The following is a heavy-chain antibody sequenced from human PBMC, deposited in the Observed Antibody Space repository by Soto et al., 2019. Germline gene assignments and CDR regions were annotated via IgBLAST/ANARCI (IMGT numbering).Heavy chain of an antibody. Sequence: EVQLVESGGGLVKPGGSLRLSCAASGFTFSSYSMNWVRQAPGKGLEWVSSISSGSDYIFYADSVKGRFTISRDNAKNSLCLQMNGLTAEDTAVYDCARSPGGDAFNVWGQGKVVTVSS. CDR1: GFTFSSYS. CDR3: ARSPGGDAFNV. J-gene: IGHJ3*01. V-gene: IGHV3-21*01. CDR2: ISSGSDYI.